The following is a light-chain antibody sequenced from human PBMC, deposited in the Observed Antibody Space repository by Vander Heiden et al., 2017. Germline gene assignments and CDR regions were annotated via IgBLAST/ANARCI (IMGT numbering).Light chain of an antibody. CDR2: GAS. J-gene: IGKJ1*01. CDR1: QGISNS. V-gene: IGKV1-27*01. CDR3: QKYSSAPWT. Sequence: DIQMTQSPSSLSASVGYRASITCRARQGISNSLAWYQQKPGKVPKLLMYGASTLYSGVPARFSGSGFGTDFTLTISSLQPEDVATYYCQKYSSAPWTFAQGTRVEIK.